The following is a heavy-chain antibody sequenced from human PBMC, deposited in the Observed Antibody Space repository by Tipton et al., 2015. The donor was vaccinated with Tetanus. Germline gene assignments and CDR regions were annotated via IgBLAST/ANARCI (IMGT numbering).Heavy chain of an antibody. J-gene: IGHJ6*02. CDR3: ASTVGHSGGYYYYYGMDV. CDR2: IYYSGNS. D-gene: IGHD3-16*01. Sequence: TLSLTCSVSGGPIRDSDYYWGWVRLPPGKGLEWIAGIYYSGNSYYNPTFQSRVTISVDTSRNQFSLRLSSVTAADTAVYYCASTVGHSGGYYYYYGMDVWGQGTTVTVSS. CDR1: GGPIRDSDYY. V-gene: IGHV4-39*01.